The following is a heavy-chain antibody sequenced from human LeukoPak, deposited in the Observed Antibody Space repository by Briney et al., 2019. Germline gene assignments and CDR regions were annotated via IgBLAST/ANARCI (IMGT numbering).Heavy chain of an antibody. CDR2: IYSSGST. D-gene: IGHD6-19*01. Sequence: TVSGGSFSSXGXXWXWXRQXAGXXXXXIGRIYSSGSTNYNPSLKSRVTMSVDTSKNQFSLKLRSVTAADTAVYYCAREDISSGWYFDYWGQGTLVTVSS. J-gene: IGHJ4*02. V-gene: IGHV4-61*02. CDR3: AREDISSGWYFDY. CDR1: GGSFSSXGXX.